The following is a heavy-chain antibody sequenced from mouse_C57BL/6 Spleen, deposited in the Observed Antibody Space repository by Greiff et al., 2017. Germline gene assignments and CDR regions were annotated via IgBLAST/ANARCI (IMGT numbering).Heavy chain of an antibody. J-gene: IGHJ4*01. V-gene: IGHV1-55*01. CDR3: ARKTGTYAMDY. Sequence: QVQLQQPGAELVKPGASVKMSCKASGYTFTSYWITWVKQRPGQGLEWIGDIYPGSGSTNYNEKFKSKATLTADTSSSTAYMQLSSLTSEDSAVYYCARKTGTYAMDYWGQGTSVTVSS. CDR1: GYTFTSYW. CDR2: IYPGSGST. D-gene: IGHD4-1*01.